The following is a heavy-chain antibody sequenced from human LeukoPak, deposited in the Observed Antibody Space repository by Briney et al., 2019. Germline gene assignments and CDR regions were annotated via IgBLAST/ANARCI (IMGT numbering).Heavy chain of an antibody. Sequence: QASETLSLTCTVSGGSISSSSYYWGWIRQPPGKGLEWIGSIYYSGSTYYNPSLKSRVTISVDTSKNQFSLKLSSVTAADTAVYYCARAGYCSGGSCYSAAGYWFDPWGQGTLVTVSS. CDR1: GGSISSSSYY. CDR3: ARAGYCSGGSCYSAAGYWFDP. J-gene: IGHJ5*02. CDR2: IYYSGST. D-gene: IGHD2-15*01. V-gene: IGHV4-39*07.